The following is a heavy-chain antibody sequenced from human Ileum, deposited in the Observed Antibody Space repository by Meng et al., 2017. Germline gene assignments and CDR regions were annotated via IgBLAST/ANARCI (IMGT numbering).Heavy chain of an antibody. CDR3: ARSERSVYWYFDL. CDR1: GGSFSAYY. Sequence: QVQLQQWGSGLLRPSETLSLICGVYGGSFSAYYWTWIRQPPGKGLEWIGEINHSATTYYSPSLMGRVSVSVDTSKNQFSLKLTSVTAADTAVYYCARSERSVYWYFDLWGRGTLVTVSS. CDR2: INHSATT. D-gene: IGHD1-26*01. J-gene: IGHJ2*01. V-gene: IGHV4-34*01.